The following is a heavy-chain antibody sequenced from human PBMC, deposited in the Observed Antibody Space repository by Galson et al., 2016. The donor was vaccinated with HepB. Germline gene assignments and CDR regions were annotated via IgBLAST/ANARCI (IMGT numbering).Heavy chain of an antibody. CDR2: IYSGGNT. CDR1: GFTLRNYP. D-gene: IGHD3-10*01. CDR3: ARGGSWAGY. J-gene: IGHJ4*02. Sequence: SLRLSCAASGFTLRNYPMSWVRQAPGKGLEWVSVIYSGGNTYYADSVKGRFTISRDNSKNTLYLQMNSRRAEDTAVYYCARGGSWAGYWGQGTLVTVSS. V-gene: IGHV3-53*01.